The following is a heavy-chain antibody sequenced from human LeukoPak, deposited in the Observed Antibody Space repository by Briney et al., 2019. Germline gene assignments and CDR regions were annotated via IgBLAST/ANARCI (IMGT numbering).Heavy chain of an antibody. CDR1: GFTLSSYG. Sequence: GGSLRLSCAASGFTLSSYGMHWVRQAPGKGLEWVAVIWYDGSNKYYADSVKGRFTISRDNSKNTLYLQMNSLRAEDTAVYYCARDGYSSGWYGPDYWGQGTLVTVSS. V-gene: IGHV3-33*01. D-gene: IGHD6-19*01. J-gene: IGHJ4*02. CDR3: ARDGYSSGWYGPDY. CDR2: IWYDGSNK.